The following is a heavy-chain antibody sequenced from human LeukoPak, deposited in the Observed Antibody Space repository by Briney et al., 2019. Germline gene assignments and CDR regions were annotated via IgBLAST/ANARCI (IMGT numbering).Heavy chain of an antibody. D-gene: IGHD4/OR15-4a*01. V-gene: IGHV1-24*01. CDR2: FDPEDGEI. CDR3: ATMGYGAPRYYFDY. J-gene: IGHJ4*02. CDR1: GYTLTELS. Sequence: GASVKVSCKVSGYTLTELSMHWVRQAPGKGLEWMGGFDPEDGEIIYAQKFQGRVTMTEDTSTDTAYMELGSLRSEDTAVYYCATMGYGAPRYYFDYWGQGTLVTVSS.